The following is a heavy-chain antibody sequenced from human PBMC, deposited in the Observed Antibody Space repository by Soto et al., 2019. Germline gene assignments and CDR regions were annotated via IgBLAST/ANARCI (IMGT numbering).Heavy chain of an antibody. CDR1: GYTFTGYY. J-gene: IGHJ3*02. D-gene: IGHD2-15*01. CDR3: AREKYPVIVVVVAGDVAFDI. V-gene: IGHV1-2*04. Sequence: GASVKVSCKASGYTFTGYYMHWVRQAPGQGLEWMGWINPNSGGTNYAQKFQGWVTMTRDTSISTAYMELSRLRSDDTAVYYCAREKYPVIVVVVAGDVAFDIWGQGTMVTVSS. CDR2: INPNSGGT.